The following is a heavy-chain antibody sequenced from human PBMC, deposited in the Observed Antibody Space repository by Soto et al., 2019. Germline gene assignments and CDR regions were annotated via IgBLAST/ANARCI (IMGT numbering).Heavy chain of an antibody. J-gene: IGHJ3*02. D-gene: IGHD1-7*01. Sequence: LRLSCAASGFTFSSYGMHWVRQAPGKGLEWVAVISYDGSNKYYADSVKGRFTISRDNSKNTLYLQMNSLRAEDTAVYYCAKDSLELRGDDDFDIWGQGTMVTVSS. CDR3: AKDSLELRGDDDFDI. CDR2: ISYDGSNK. CDR1: GFTFSSYG. V-gene: IGHV3-30*18.